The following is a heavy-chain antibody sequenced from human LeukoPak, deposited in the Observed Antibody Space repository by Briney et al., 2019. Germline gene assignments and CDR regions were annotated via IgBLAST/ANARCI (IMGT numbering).Heavy chain of an antibody. CDR3: ARGYCSSTSCYPTDAFDI. CDR2: IYTSGST. CDR1: GGSISSYY. J-gene: IGHJ3*02. V-gene: IGHV4-4*07. Sequence: PSETLSLTCTVSGGSISSYYWSWIRQPAGKGLEWIGRIYTSGSTNYNPSLKSRVTMSVDTSKNQFSLKLSSVTAADTAVYYCARGYCSSTSCYPTDAFDIWGQGTMVTVSS. D-gene: IGHD2-2*01.